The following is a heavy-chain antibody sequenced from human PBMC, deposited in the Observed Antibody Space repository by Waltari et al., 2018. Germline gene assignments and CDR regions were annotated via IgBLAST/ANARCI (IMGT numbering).Heavy chain of an antibody. CDR2: IYYSGST. CDR3: ARGGQYQLLSRWYFDL. Sequence: QVQLQESGPGLVKPSQTLSLTCTVSGGSISSGDYYWSWIRQPPGKGLEWIGYIYYSGSTYYNPALKSRVTLSVDTSKNRFSLKLSSVTAADTAVYYCARGGQYQLLSRWYFDLWGRGTLVTVSS. V-gene: IGHV4-30-4*08. J-gene: IGHJ2*01. D-gene: IGHD2-2*01. CDR1: GGSISSGDYY.